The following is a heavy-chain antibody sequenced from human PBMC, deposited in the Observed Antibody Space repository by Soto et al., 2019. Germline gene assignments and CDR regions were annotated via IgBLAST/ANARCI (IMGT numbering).Heavy chain of an antibody. D-gene: IGHD2-15*01. CDR1: GYTFTSYG. J-gene: IGHJ3*02. CDR3: ARDPGKRDIPSWRSHI. CDR2: ISAYNGNT. Sequence: ASVKVSCKASGYTFTSYGISWVRQAPGQGLEWMGWISAYNGNTNYAQKLQGRVTMTTDTSTSTAYMELRSLRSDDTAVYYCARDPGKRDIPSWRSHIWGQGTMVTVS. V-gene: IGHV1-18*01.